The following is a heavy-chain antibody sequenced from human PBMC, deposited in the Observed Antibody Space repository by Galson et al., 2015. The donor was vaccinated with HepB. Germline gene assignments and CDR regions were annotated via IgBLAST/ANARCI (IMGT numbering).Heavy chain of an antibody. D-gene: IGHD3-16*01. CDR3: AKDRETFGIGYYMDV. CDR2: ISYDGSNK. CDR1: GFTFSSYG. Sequence: SLRLSCAASGFTFSSYGMHWVRQAPGKGLEWVAVISYDGSNKYYADSVKGRFTISRDNSKNTLYLQMNSLRAEDTAVYYCAKDRETFGIGYYMDVWGKGTPVTVSS. J-gene: IGHJ6*03. V-gene: IGHV3-30*18.